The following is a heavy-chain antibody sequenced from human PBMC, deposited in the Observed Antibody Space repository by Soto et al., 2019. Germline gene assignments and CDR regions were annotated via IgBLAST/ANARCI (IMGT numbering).Heavy chain of an antibody. CDR2: IYWDDDK. V-gene: IGHV2-5*02. J-gene: IGHJ5*02. D-gene: IGHD3-10*01. CDR1: GFSLTTRGVG. Sequence: QITLKESGPTLVKPTQTLTLTCTFSGFSLTTRGVGVGWIRQPPGKALECLALIYWDDDKRYSPSLQSRLSITKDTSKNQVVLTMTNVDPEDTATYYCAHIPNYYPYDWFDPWGQGTLVSVSS. CDR3: AHIPNYYPYDWFDP.